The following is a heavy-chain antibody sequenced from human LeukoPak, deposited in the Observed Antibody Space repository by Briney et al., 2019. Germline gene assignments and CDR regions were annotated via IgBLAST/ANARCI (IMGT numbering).Heavy chain of an antibody. CDR3: AREHSSGNNNWFDP. CDR1: GGSISSSSYY. Sequence: SETLSLTCTVSGGSISSSSYYWGWIRQPPGKGLEWIGSIYYSGSTYYNPSLKSRVTISVDTSKNQFSLKLSSVTAADTAVYYCAREHSSGNNNWFDPWGQGTLVTVSS. CDR2: IYYSGST. D-gene: IGHD6-19*01. J-gene: IGHJ5*02. V-gene: IGHV4-39*07.